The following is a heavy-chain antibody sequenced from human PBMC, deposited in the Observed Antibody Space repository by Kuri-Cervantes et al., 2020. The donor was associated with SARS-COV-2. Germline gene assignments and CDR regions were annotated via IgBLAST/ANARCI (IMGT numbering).Heavy chain of an antibody. J-gene: IGHJ4*02. V-gene: IGHV4-30-4*08. D-gene: IGHD6-6*01. Sequence: SETLSLTCTVSGGSISSGDYYWSWIRQPPGKGLEWIGYIYYSGSTYYNPSLKSRVTISVDTSKSQFSLKLSSVTAADTAVYYCARALAARADYWGRGTLVTVSS. CDR2: IYYSGST. CDR1: GGSISSGDYY. CDR3: ARALAARADY.